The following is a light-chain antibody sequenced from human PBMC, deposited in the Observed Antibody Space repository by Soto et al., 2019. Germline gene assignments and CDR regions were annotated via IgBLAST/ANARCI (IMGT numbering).Light chain of an antibody. CDR1: QSVSTR. Sequence: EIVMTQSPATLSVSPGERATLSCRASQSVSTRLAWYQQKPGQAPRLLIYGASTRATGIPARFSGSGSGTEFTLTISSLQSEDFAVYLCQQYNNWPPEYTFGQGTKLEIK. J-gene: IGKJ2*01. CDR3: QQYNNWPPEYT. CDR2: GAS. V-gene: IGKV3D-15*01.